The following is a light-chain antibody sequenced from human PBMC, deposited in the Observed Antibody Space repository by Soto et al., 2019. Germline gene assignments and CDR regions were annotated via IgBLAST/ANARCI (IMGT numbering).Light chain of an antibody. V-gene: IGLV2-11*01. CDR2: GVT. CDR1: SSDVGGYNY. J-gene: IGLJ1*01. CDR3: CSYAGNYISV. Sequence: QSALTQPRSVSGSPGQSVTISCTGSSSDVGGYNYVSWYQQHPGKAPKLLIYGVTKRPSGVTDRFSGSKSGNSASLTISGLQAEDEAEYYCCSYAGNYISVFGIGTKLTVL.